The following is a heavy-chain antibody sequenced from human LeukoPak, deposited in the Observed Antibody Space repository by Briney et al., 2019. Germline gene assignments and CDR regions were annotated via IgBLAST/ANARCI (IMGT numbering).Heavy chain of an antibody. CDR1: GFTFNSYS. Sequence: PGGSLKLSCAASGFTFNSYSMNWVRQAPGKGLEWVSSISTSGSFIYYADSVKGRFTISRDNARNSLYLQMNRLRAEETAVYYCARVGFGATAGFGAFDVWSQGTMVAVSS. V-gene: IGHV3-21*01. J-gene: IGHJ3*01. CDR3: ARVGFGATAGFGAFDV. CDR2: ISTSGSFI. D-gene: IGHD3-10*01.